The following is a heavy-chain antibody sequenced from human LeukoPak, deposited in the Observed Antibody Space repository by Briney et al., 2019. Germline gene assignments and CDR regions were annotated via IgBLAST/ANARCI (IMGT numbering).Heavy chain of an antibody. D-gene: IGHD2-2*01. CDR2: FDPEDGET. CDR3: ARGGVRADIVVVPAGSDY. CDR1: GYTLTELS. V-gene: IGHV1-24*01. Sequence: ASVKVSCKVSGYTLTELSMHWVRQAPGKGLEWMGGFDPEDGETIYAQKFQGRVTMTEDTSTDTAYMELSRLRSDDTAVYYCARGGVRADIVVVPAGSDYWGQGTLVTVSS. J-gene: IGHJ4*02.